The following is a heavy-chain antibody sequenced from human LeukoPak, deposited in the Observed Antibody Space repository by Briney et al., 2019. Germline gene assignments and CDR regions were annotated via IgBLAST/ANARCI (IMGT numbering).Heavy chain of an antibody. Sequence: SETLSLTCAVYGGSFSGYYWSWIRQPPGKGLEWIGNLHYSGSTYYNPSLKSRVTISVDTSKKQFSLKLSSVTAADTAVYYCARHQRSSTWYNAEAFDIWGQGILVTVSS. D-gene: IGHD1-1*01. CDR2: LHYSGST. CDR3: ARHQRSSTWYNAEAFDI. CDR1: GGSFSGYY. J-gene: IGHJ3*02. V-gene: IGHV4-34*01.